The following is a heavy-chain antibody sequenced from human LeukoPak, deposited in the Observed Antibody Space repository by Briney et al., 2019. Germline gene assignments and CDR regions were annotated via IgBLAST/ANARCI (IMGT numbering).Heavy chain of an antibody. CDR1: GFTFSSYA. CDR2: ISGSGGTT. CDR3: ARPLGSIGGSFEY. V-gene: IGHV3-23*01. Sequence: GGSLRLSCAASGFTFSSYAMSWVRQAPGKGLEWVSCISGSGGTTYYADSVKGRFAISRDNSKNTLHLQMSSLRAEDTALYYCARPLGSIGGSFEYWGQGTLVTVSS. D-gene: IGHD1-26*01. J-gene: IGHJ4*02.